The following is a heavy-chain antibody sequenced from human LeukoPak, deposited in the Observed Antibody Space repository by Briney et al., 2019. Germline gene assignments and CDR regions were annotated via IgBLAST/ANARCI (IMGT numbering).Heavy chain of an antibody. CDR3: AREVSGLDI. CDR2: ISATGSVI. J-gene: IGHJ3*02. V-gene: IGHV3-48*01. Sequence: PGGSLRLSCVASGFTLSSYRMNWVRQAPGKGLEWIAYISATGSVIYYSDSVKGRFSISRDSAKTSLYLHLTSLRVDDTAVYYCAREVSGLDIWGQGTTVTVSS. CDR1: GFTLSSYR. D-gene: IGHD2/OR15-2a*01.